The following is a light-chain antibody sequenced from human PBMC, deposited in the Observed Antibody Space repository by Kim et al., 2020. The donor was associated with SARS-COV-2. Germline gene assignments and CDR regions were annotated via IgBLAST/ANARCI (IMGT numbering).Light chain of an antibody. CDR1: QSISIR. CDR3: QQYSVLAT. Sequence: DIQMTQSPSTLSASVGDRVTITCRASQSISIRLAWYQQKPGKAPKVLIYDASSLESGVPSRFSGNGSGTDFSLTISSLQPDDFATYYCQQYSVLATFGQGTKVDIK. CDR2: DAS. J-gene: IGKJ1*01. V-gene: IGKV1-5*01.